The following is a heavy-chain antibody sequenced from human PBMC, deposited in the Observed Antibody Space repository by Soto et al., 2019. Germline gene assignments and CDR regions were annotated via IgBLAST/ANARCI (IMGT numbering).Heavy chain of an antibody. CDR1: GFTFSSYG. V-gene: IGHV3-30*18. J-gene: IGHJ4*02. D-gene: IGHD3-3*01. Sequence: GGSLRLSCAASGFTFSSYGMHWVRQAPGKGLEWVAVISYDGSNKYYADSVKGRFTISRDNSKNTLYLQMNSLRAEDTAVYYCAKGWLTNFGGVINGDLNDYWGQGTLVTVSS. CDR3: AKGWLTNFGGVINGDLNDY. CDR2: ISYDGSNK.